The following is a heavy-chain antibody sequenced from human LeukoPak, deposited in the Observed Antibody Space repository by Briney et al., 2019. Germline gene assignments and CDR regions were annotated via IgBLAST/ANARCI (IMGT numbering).Heavy chain of an antibody. D-gene: IGHD5-18*01. Sequence: GGSLRLSCAASGFTFSSYAMSWVRQAPGKGLEWVSAISGSGGSTYYADSVKGRFTISRDNFKNTLYLQMNSLRAEDTAVYYCAIARGYSYGLVDYWGQGTLVTVSS. CDR3: AIARGYSYGLVDY. J-gene: IGHJ4*02. CDR2: ISGSGGST. CDR1: GFTFSSYA. V-gene: IGHV3-23*01.